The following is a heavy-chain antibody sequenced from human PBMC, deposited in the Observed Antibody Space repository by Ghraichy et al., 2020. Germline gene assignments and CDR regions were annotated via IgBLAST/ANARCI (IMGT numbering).Heavy chain of an antibody. J-gene: IGHJ5*02. V-gene: IGHV4-39*07. CDR2: VYYSGNT. CDR1: GGSITTSSYY. Sequence: SETLSLTCTVSGGSITTSSYYWGWIRQSPGKGLEWIGSVYYSGNTYYNPSLRGRVTLSVDTSTDQFSLTVMSMTAADTAVYYCVRHVGYTDGPAAWFDPWGQVTLVAVSS. D-gene: IGHD5-12*01. CDR3: VRHVGYTDGPAAWFDP.